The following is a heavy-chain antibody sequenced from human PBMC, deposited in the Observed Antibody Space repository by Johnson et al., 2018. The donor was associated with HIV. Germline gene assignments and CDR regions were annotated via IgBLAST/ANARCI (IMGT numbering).Heavy chain of an antibody. D-gene: IGHD5-18*01. CDR2: ISYDGSNK. CDR1: VFTFSSYA. CDR3: ARDLDTAMVTCAFDI. J-gene: IGHJ3*02. V-gene: IGHV3-30-3*01. Sequence: QMLLVESGGGVVQPGRSLRLSCAASVFTFSSYAMHWVRQAPGKGLEWVAVISYDGSNKYYADSVKGRFTISRDNSKNTLYLQMNSLRAEDTAVYYCARDLDTAMVTCAFDIGGQGTMVTVAS.